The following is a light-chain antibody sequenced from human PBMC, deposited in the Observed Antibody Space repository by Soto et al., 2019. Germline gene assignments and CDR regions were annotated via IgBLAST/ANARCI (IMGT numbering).Light chain of an antibody. J-gene: IGKJ1*01. Sequence: LTQSASTLSLSPGEGATLSCRASRGVSANYLAWYQQKPGQAPTLLIYGASIRAAGIPDRFSGSGSGTDFTLTIRRLEPDDFAVYYCQEYGSSPRTFGQGTKVDIK. CDR1: RGVSANY. V-gene: IGKV3-20*01. CDR2: GAS. CDR3: QEYGSSPRT.